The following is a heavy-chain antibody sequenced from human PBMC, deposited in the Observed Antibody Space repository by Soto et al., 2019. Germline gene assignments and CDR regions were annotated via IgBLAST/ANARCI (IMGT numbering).Heavy chain of an antibody. CDR3: ERDSGSNIHFDY. CDR1: GLTFSSYW. J-gene: IGHJ4*02. Sequence: EVQLVESGGGLVQPGGSLRLSCAASGLTFSSYWMHWVRQAPGKGLVWVSRINTDGSSTTYADSVKGRFTISRDNTKNTLYLQMNSLRVEDTAVYYCERDSGSNIHFDYWGQGTLVTVSS. CDR2: INTDGSST. V-gene: IGHV3-74*01. D-gene: IGHD1-26*01.